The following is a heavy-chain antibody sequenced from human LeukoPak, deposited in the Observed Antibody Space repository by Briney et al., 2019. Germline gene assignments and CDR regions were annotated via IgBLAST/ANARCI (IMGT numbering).Heavy chain of an antibody. D-gene: IGHD3-22*01. CDR3: ARSYYYDSSGPVDY. CDR1: GGSINNYY. CDR2: IYYSGNT. J-gene: IGHJ4*02. V-gene: IGHV4-59*12. Sequence: SETLSLTCIVSGGSINNYYWSWIRQPPGKGLEWIGYIYYSGNTNYNPSLKSRVTISVDTSKNQFSLKLSSVTAADTAVYYCARSYYYDSSGPVDYWGQGTLVTVSS.